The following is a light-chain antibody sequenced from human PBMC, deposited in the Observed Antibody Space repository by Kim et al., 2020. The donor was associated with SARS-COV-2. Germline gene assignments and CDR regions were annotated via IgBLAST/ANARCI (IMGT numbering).Light chain of an antibody. CDR3: NSRDSSCNHVV. CDR2: GKN. J-gene: IGLJ2*01. Sequence: ALGQTVRITCQGDRLRSYYASWYQQKPGQAPVLVIYGKNSRPSGIPDRFSGSSSGNTASLTITGTQAEDEADYYCNSRDSSCNHVVFGGRTKLTVL. CDR1: RLRSYY. V-gene: IGLV3-19*01.